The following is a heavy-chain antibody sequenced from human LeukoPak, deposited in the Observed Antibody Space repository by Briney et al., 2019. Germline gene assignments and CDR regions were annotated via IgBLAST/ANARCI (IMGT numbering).Heavy chain of an antibody. D-gene: IGHD3-22*01. J-gene: IGHJ4*02. V-gene: IGHV3-74*01. CDR1: GFTFNSYG. Sequence: GGSLRLSCAASGFTFNSYGMHWVRQAPGKGLVWVSRIKNDGTTTSYADSVKGRFTISRDNAKNTLFLQMNSLRAEDTAVYYCTRGYYYDSSGSVAPFDYWGQGTLVTVSS. CDR3: TRGYYYDSSGSVAPFDY. CDR2: IKNDGTTT.